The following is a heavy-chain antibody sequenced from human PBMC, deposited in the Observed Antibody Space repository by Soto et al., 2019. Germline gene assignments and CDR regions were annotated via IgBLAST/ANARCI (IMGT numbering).Heavy chain of an antibody. CDR3: ARWLQLPTDYYYYYGMDV. Sequence: PGESLKISCKGSGYSFTSYWISWVRQMPGKGLEWMGRTDPSDSYTNYSPSFQGHVTISADKSISTAYLQWSSLKASDTAMYYCARWLQLPTDYYYYYGMDVWGQGTTVTVSS. D-gene: IGHD5-12*01. V-gene: IGHV5-10-1*01. CDR2: TDPSDSYT. CDR1: GYSFTSYW. J-gene: IGHJ6*02.